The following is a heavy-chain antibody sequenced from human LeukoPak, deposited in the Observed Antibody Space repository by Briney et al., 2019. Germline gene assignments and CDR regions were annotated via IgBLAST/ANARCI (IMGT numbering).Heavy chain of an antibody. D-gene: IGHD4-17*01. CDR1: GGSISSYY. Sequence: SETLSLTCTVPGGSISSYYWSWIRQPAGKGLEWIGRIYTSGSTNYNPSLKSRVTMSVDTSKNQFSLKLSSVTAADTAVYYCARDKGAVTRGGYYYYYGMDVWGQGTTVTVSS. CDR3: ARDKGAVTRGGYYYYYGMDV. CDR2: IYTSGST. J-gene: IGHJ6*02. V-gene: IGHV4-4*07.